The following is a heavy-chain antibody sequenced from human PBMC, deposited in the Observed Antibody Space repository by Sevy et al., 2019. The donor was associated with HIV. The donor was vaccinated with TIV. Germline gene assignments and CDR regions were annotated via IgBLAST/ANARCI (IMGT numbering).Heavy chain of an antibody. Sequence: GGSLRLSCAASGFTFSSYIMNWVRQAPGMGLEWVSSISSGGDYIYYTNSVKGRFTISRDNAKNSLYRHMNSLRAKDTGVYYCARDEYSYASGFDYWGQGTLVPVSS. CDR3: ARDEYSYASGFDY. D-gene: IGHD5-18*01. J-gene: IGHJ4*02. CDR2: ISSGGDYI. V-gene: IGHV3-21*06. CDR1: GFTFSSYI.